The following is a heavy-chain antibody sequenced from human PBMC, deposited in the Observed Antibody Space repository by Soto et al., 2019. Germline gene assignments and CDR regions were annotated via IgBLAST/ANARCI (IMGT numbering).Heavy chain of an antibody. V-gene: IGHV4-59*01. D-gene: IGHD1-26*01. Sequence: SETLSLTCTVSGGSIISDYWSWIRQPPGKGLEWIGYISYSGSTNYNPSLKSLVTISVDTSENQFSLKLFSVTAADTAVYYCARVLGGSSLFDYWGQGTLVTVSS. CDR1: GGSIISDY. CDR3: ARVLGGSSLFDY. CDR2: ISYSGST. J-gene: IGHJ4*02.